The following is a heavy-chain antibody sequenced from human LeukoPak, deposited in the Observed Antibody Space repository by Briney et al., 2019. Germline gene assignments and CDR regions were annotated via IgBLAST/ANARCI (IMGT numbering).Heavy chain of an antibody. CDR1: GYTFSNYG. J-gene: IGHJ4*02. V-gene: IGHV1-18*01. CDR2: ISAYNGNT. CDR3: ARDRSSSSD. D-gene: IGHD6-6*01. Sequence: GASVKVSCKASGYTFSNYGVSWVRQAPGQGLEWMGWISAYNGNTDYAQKFQGRVTMTADTSTSTAYMELRGLRSDDTAVYYCARDRSSSSDWGQGTLVTVSS.